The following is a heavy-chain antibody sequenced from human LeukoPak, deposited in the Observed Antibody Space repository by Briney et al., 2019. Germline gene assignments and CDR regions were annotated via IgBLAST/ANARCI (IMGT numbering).Heavy chain of an antibody. CDR3: ARRRWNDV. D-gene: IGHD1-1*01. CDR1: GGSFSGYY. J-gene: IGHJ4*02. Sequence: SETLSLTCAVYGGSFSGYYWSWIRQPPGKGLEWIGEINHSGSTNYNPSFKSRVTMSVDMSKNQFSLKLSSVTAADTAVYYCARRRWNDVWGQGTLVTVSS. CDR2: INHSGST. V-gene: IGHV4-34*01.